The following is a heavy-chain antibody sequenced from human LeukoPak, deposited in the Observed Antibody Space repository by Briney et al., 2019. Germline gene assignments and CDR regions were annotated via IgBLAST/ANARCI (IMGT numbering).Heavy chain of an antibody. CDR1: GYSISSGYY. CDR3: ARKDGNSDY. V-gene: IGHV4-38-2*02. Sequence: SETLSLTCTVSGYSISSGYYWGWIRQPPGKGLEWIGSIYYSGSTYYNPSLKSRVTISVDTSKNQFSLKLSSVTAADTAVYYCARKDGNSDYWGQGTLVTVSS. D-gene: IGHD2-15*01. CDR2: IYYSGST. J-gene: IGHJ4*02.